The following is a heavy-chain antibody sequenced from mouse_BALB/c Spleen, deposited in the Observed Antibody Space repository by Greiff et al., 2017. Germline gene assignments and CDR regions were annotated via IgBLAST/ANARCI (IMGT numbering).Heavy chain of an antibody. CDR1: GYSITSDYA. CDR2: ISYSGST. J-gene: IGHJ3*01. CDR3: AGKYGNYLFAY. Sequence: EVKLQESGPGLVKPSQSLSLTCTVTGYSITSDYAWNWIRQFPGNKLEWMGYISYSGSTSYNPSLKSRISITRDTSKNQFFLQLNSVTTEDTATYYCAGKYGNYLFAYWGQGTLVTVSA. V-gene: IGHV3-2*02. D-gene: IGHD2-10*02.